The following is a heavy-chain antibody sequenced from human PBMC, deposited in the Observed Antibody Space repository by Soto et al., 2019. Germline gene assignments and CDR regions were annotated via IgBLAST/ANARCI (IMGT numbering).Heavy chain of an antibody. CDR3: ARDPYTHCTSTSCYTTYYYYYGMDV. J-gene: IGHJ6*02. D-gene: IGHD2-2*02. Sequence: GSLRLSCASSGFTFSNYGMHWVRQAPGKGLEWVALIWYDGTNKYYADSVKGRFTISRDNSKNTLFLQMNSLRAEDTAVYYCARDPYTHCTSTSCYTTYYYYYGMDVWGQGTTVTVSS. CDR1: GFTFSNYG. V-gene: IGHV3-33*01. CDR2: IWYDGTNK.